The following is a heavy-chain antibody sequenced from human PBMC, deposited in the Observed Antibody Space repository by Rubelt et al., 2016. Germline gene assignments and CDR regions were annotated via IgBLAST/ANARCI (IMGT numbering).Heavy chain of an antibody. CDR3: ARVIAAAGRDGNYFDY. CDR1: GYTFTSYA. J-gene: IGHJ4*02. CDR2: INTNTGNP. Sequence: QVQLVQSGSELKKPGASVKVSCKASGYTFTSYALNWVRQAPGQGLEWLGWINTNTGNPTYAQGCKGRFVCSLDTSVGTAYLQISSLKAEDTAVYYCARVIAAAGRDGNYFDYWGQGTLVTVSS. D-gene: IGHD6-13*01. V-gene: IGHV7-4-1*02.